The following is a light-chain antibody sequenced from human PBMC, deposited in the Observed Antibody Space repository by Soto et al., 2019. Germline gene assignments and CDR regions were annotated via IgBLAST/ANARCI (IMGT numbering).Light chain of an antibody. CDR1: QCVLYTPSNNNY. CDR2: WAS. CDR3: HQYAREPFT. J-gene: IGKJ2*01. Sequence: DIVMTQSPDSLAVSLGERATINCKSSQCVLYTPSNNNYLAWFQQKPGQPPKLLIYWASNRESGAPDRFSGSGSGTDFTLTISSVQAEDVALYYCHQYAREPFTFAQGTKLEIK. V-gene: IGKV4-1*01.